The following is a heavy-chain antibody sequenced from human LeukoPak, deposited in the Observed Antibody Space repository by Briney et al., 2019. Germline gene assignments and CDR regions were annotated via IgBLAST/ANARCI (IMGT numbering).Heavy chain of an antibody. CDR2: ISGSGGST. CDR3: AKDRRSFLVATIFDY. V-gene: IGHV3-23*01. D-gene: IGHD5-12*01. CDR1: GFTFSSYA. Sequence: GGSLRLSCAASGFTFSSYAMSWVRQAPGKGLEWVSAISGSGGSTYYADSVKGRFTISRDNSKNTLYLQMNSLRAEDTALYYCAKDRRSFLVATIFDYWGQGTLVTVSS. J-gene: IGHJ4*02.